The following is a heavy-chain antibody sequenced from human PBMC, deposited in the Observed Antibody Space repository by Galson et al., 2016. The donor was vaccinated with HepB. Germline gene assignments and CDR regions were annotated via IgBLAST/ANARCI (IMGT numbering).Heavy chain of an antibody. V-gene: IGHV3-30*04. J-gene: IGHJ4*02. Sequence: SLRLSCAASGFTFSSYAMNWVRQAPGKGLEWVAGTSYNGNNKNYVDSVKGRFTISRDNSKNSLYLQMNSLRVEDTAVYYCAGKALGGQGTLVTVSS. CDR1: GFTFSSYA. CDR2: TSYNGNNK. CDR3: AGKAL.